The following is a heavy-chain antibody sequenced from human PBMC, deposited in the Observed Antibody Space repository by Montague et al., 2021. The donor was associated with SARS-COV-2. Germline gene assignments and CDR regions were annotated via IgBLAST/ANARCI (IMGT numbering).Heavy chain of an antibody. CDR2: IDWDDDK. V-gene: IGHV2-70*13. CDR3: VRIQYDIVTGYTDPHFDY. CDR1: GFSLTTTGMC. Sequence: PALVKPTQTLTLTCTFSGFSLTTTGMCVSWIRQPPGKALEWLAIIDWDDDKYYSTSLKTRLTISKDTSKNQVVLTMTNMDPVDTATYYCVRIQYDIVTGYTDPHFDYWGQGTLVTVSS. D-gene: IGHD3-9*01. J-gene: IGHJ4*02.